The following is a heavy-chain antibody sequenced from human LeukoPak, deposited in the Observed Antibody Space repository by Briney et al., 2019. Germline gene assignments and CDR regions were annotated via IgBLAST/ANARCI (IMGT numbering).Heavy chain of an antibody. CDR1: GGSISSSNW. CDR2: IYHSGST. Sequence: SGTLSLTCAVSGGSISSSNWWSWVLQPPGKGLEWIGEIYHSGSTNYNPSLKSRVTISADKSKNQFSLKLSSVTAADTAVYYCARDLDSTLGYWGQGTLVTVSS. V-gene: IGHV4-4*02. D-gene: IGHD3-22*01. CDR3: ARDLDSTLGY. J-gene: IGHJ4*02.